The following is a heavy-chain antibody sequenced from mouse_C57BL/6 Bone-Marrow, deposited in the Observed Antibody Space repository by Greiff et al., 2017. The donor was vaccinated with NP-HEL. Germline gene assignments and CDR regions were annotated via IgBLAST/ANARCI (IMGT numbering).Heavy chain of an antibody. V-gene: IGHV1-59*01. Sequence: QVQLQQPGAELVRPGTSVKLSCKASGYTFTSYWMHWVKQRPGQGLEWIGVIDPSDSYTNYNQKFKGKATLTVYTSSSTAYMQLSSLTSEDSAVYYCARGRYGNQGFDYWGQGTTLTVSS. CDR1: GYTFTSYW. CDR3: ARGRYGNQGFDY. J-gene: IGHJ2*01. CDR2: IDPSDSYT. D-gene: IGHD2-1*01.